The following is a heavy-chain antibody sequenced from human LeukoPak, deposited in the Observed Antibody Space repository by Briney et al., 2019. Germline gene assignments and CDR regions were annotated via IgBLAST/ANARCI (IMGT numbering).Heavy chain of an antibody. V-gene: IGHV1-18*01. J-gene: IGHJ4*02. CDR2: ISVYNGNT. CDR3: TRVKVHGDSDY. Sequence: GASVKVSCKASGYIFTSYGISWVRQAPGQGLEWMGWISVYNGNTKYAQKFQGRVTMTKDTSTSTAYMELRSLRSDDTAVYYCTRVKVHGDSDYWGQGTLVTVSS. D-gene: IGHD1-1*01. CDR1: GYIFTSYG.